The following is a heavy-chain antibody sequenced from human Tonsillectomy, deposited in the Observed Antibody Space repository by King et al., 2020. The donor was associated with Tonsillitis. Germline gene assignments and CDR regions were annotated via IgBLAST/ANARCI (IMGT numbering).Heavy chain of an antibody. J-gene: IGHJ4*02. D-gene: IGHD2-15*01. V-gene: IGHV4-39*01. CDR2: IYYSGST. CDR3: ARRRRVVVAAPDY. Sequence: QLQLQEPGPGLVKPSETLSLTCTVSGGSISSSSYYWGWIRQPPGKGLEWIGSIYYSGSTYYNPSLKSRVTISVDTSKNQFSLKLTSVTAADPAVYYCARRRRVVVAAPDYWGQGTLVTVSS. CDR1: GGSISSSSYY.